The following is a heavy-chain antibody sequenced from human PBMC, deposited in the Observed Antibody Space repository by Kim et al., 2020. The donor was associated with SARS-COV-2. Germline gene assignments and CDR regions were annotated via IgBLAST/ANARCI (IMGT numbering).Heavy chain of an antibody. Sequence: GSTNYNPSRKSRVTISVDTSKNQFSLKLSSVTAADTAVYYCASPDPSFDYWGQGTLVTVSS. J-gene: IGHJ4*02. CDR2: GST. V-gene: IGHV4-34*01. CDR3: ASPDPSFDY.